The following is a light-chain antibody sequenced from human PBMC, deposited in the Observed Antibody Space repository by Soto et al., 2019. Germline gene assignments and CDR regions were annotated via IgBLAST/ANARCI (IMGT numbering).Light chain of an antibody. CDR2: YTS. V-gene: IGKV3-15*01. J-gene: IGKJ1*01. CDR1: QSVSSN. CDR3: QQYNNWPRT. Sequence: EIVMTQSPATLSVSPGERATLSCRASQSVSSNLAWYQQKPGQAPRLLIYYTSTRATGFPARFSGGGSGTEFILTISSLQSEDFAVYYCQQYNNWPRTFGQGTKVDIK.